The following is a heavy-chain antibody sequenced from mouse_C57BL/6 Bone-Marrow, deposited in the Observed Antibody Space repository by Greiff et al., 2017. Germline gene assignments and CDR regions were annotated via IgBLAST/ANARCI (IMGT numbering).Heavy chain of an antibody. CDR2: ISSGGSYT. D-gene: IGHD1-1*01. CDR3: ARPSSSCSWFAY. CDR1: GFTFSSYG. V-gene: IGHV5-6*01. Sequence: EVQRVASGGDLVKPGGSLKLSCAASGFTFSSYGMSWVRQTPDKRLEWVATISSGGSYTYYPDSVKGRFTISRDNAKNTLYLQMSSLKSEDTAMYYCARPSSSCSWFAYWGQGTLVTVSA. J-gene: IGHJ3*01.